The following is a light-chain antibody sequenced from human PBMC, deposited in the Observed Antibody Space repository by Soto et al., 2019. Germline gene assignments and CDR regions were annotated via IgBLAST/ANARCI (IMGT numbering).Light chain of an antibody. Sequence: ELVLTQSPGTLSLSPGERATLSCRGSQNLGSGYLAWYQQKTGQAPRILIYAASSRATGIPARFSGSGSGTDFNLSISRLEPEDFAVYYCQKYDTSPRTFGQGTKVDIK. J-gene: IGKJ1*01. V-gene: IGKV3-20*01. CDR3: QKYDTSPRT. CDR1: QNLGSGY. CDR2: AAS.